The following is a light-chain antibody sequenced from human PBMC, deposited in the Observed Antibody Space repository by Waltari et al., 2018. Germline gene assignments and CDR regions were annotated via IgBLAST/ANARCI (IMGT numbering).Light chain of an antibody. Sequence: QPGLTQPAPVSESPGPSSPISCTGTSSDVGNYNLAPWYQQYPGKAPKLTVDEVTNRTSGVSDRFSGSKSGNTASLTIYGLQSEDEADYYCCSYAGLGIYVFGTGTKVTVL. CDR1: SSDVGNYNL. J-gene: IGLJ1*01. V-gene: IGLV2-23*02. CDR3: CSYAGLGIYV. CDR2: EVT.